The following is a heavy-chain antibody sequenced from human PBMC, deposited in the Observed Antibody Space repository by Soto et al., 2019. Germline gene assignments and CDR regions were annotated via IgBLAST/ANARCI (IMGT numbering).Heavy chain of an antibody. J-gene: IGHJ4*02. CDR3: ARSTMGFIAAAGFFDY. Sequence: SETLSLTCTVFGGSISSYYWSWIRQPPGKGLEWIGYIYYSGSTNYNPSLKSRVTISVDTSKNQFSLKLSSVTAADTAVYYCARSTMGFIAAAGFFDYWGQGTLVTVSS. D-gene: IGHD6-13*01. CDR2: IYYSGST. CDR1: GGSISSYY. V-gene: IGHV4-59*01.